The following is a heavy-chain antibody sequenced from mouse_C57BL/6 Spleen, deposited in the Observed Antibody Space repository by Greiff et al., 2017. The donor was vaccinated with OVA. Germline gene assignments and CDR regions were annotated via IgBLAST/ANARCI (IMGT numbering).Heavy chain of an antibody. D-gene: IGHD1-1*01. Sequence: QVQLQQPGAELVRPGSSVKLSCKASGYTFTSYWMHWVKQRPIQGLEWIGNIDPSDSETHYNQKFKDKATLTVVKSSSTAYMQLSSLTSEDSAVYYCARSHITTVPFAYWGQGTLVTVSA. CDR2: IDPSDSET. J-gene: IGHJ3*01. CDR3: ARSHITTVPFAY. V-gene: IGHV1-52*01. CDR1: GYTFTSYW.